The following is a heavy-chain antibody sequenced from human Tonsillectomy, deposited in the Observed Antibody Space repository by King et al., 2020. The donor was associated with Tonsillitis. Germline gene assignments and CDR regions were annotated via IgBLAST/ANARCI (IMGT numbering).Heavy chain of an antibody. V-gene: IGHV4-30-4*01. Sequence: QLQESGPGLVKPSQTLSLTCTVSGGSISRGDYYWSWIRQPPGKGLEWIGYIENSGSSYYNPSLKSRITISLDMSKNHFSLKLSSLTAADTAGYYCARGDYYGSESYYPYMDVWGKGTTVTVSS. J-gene: IGHJ6*03. CDR1: GGSISRGDYY. CDR3: ARGDYYGSESYYPYMDV. D-gene: IGHD3-10*01. CDR2: IENSGSS.